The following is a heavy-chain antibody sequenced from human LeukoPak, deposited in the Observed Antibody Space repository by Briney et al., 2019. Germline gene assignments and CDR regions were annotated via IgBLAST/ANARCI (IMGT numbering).Heavy chain of an antibody. J-gene: IGHJ3*02. CDR3: ARGPHSALDTDDAFDI. V-gene: IGHV3-23*01. CDR2: ISGSGGST. Sequence: GGSLRLSCEASGFTFSTYGMSWVRQAPGKGLEWVSAISGSGGSTYYADSVKGRVTISRDNAKNSLYLQMNSLRAEDTAVYYCARGPHSALDTDDAFDIWGQGTMVTVSS. CDR1: GFTFSTYG. D-gene: IGHD5-18*01.